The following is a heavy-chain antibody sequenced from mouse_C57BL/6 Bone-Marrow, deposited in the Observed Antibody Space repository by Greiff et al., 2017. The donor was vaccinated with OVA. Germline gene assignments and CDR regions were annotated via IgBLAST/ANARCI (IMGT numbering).Heavy chain of an antibody. V-gene: IGHV7-3*01. CDR1: GFTFTDYY. CDR3: ARFPHGYLCAMDD. J-gene: IGHJ4*01. Sequence: EVQVVESGGGLVQPGGSLSLSCAASGFTFTDYYMSWVRQPPGKALEWLGFIRNKANGYTTEYSASVKGRFTISRDNSQSILYLQMNALRAEDSAAYYCARFPHGYLCAMDDWGQGTSVTVSS. D-gene: IGHD2-2*01. CDR2: IRNKANGYTT.